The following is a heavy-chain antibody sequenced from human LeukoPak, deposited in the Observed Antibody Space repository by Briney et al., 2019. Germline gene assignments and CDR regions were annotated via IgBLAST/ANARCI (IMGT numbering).Heavy chain of an antibody. J-gene: IGHJ4*02. D-gene: IGHD3-22*01. CDR2: MRPKKSDT. CDR3: AGGPPEDTSSGY. V-gene: IGHV1-8*01. CDR1: GYSFSTYD. Sequence: ASVKVSCKASGYSFSTYDINWVRQAPGQGLEWLGWMRPKKSDTGYERKFQDRVTLTWNISTDTAYMELNSLTPEDTAVYFCAGGPPEDTSSGYWGQGTLVTVSS.